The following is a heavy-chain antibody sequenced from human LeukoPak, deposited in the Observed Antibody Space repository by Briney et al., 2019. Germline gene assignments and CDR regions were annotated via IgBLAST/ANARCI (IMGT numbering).Heavy chain of an antibody. CDR3: ARETSRWLLDY. J-gene: IGHJ4*02. CDR2: ISHDGSDR. Sequence: GRSLRLSCAASGLTFSSHAMHWVRQAPGKGLEWVAVISHDGSDRHYTDSVKGRFTISRDNSKNTLYLQMNSLRAEDTAVYYCARETSRWLLDYWGQGTPVTVSS. CDR1: GLTFSSHA. D-gene: IGHD3-22*01. V-gene: IGHV3-30-3*01.